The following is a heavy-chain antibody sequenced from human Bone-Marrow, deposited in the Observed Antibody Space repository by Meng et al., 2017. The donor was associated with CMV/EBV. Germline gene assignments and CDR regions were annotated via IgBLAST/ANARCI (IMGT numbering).Heavy chain of an antibody. V-gene: IGHV4-34*01. D-gene: IGHD2-2*01. Sequence: QVQLQQWGAGLLKPSXXLSLTXXVYDGSFSGYYWSWIRQPPGKGLEWIGEINHSGSTNYNPSLKSRVTISVDTSKNQFSLKLSSVTAADTAVYYCARGSRRNIVIVPAAFDDWGQGTLVTVSS. CDR2: INHSGST. J-gene: IGHJ4*02. CDR3: ARGSRRNIVIVPAAFDD. CDR1: DGSFSGYY.